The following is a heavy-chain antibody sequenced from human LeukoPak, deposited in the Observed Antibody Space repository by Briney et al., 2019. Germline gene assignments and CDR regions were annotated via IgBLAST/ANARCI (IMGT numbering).Heavy chain of an antibody. D-gene: IGHD3-10*01. J-gene: IGHJ5*02. CDR1: GGSISSFY. Sequence: SETLSLTCTVSGGSISSFYWTWIRQSPGKGLEWIGNIYYSGSTNYNPSLKSRVTISVDTPKNQFSLKLSSVTAADTAVYYCAREGLAMVRGVLPKEAWGWFDPWGQGTLVTVSS. CDR2: IYYSGST. CDR3: AREGLAMVRGVLPKEAWGWFDP. V-gene: IGHV4-59*12.